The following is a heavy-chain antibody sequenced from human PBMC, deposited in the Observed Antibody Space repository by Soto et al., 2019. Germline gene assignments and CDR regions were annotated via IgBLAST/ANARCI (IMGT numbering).Heavy chain of an antibody. V-gene: IGHV4-34*01. Sequence: SETLSLTCAFYGGSFSGYYWSLIRQPPGKGLEWIGEINHSGSTNYNPSLKSRVTISVDTSKNQFSLKLSSVTAADTAVYYCAGRRDIQVVPAAARYYYYYYMDVWGKGTTVTVSS. CDR1: GGSFSGYY. CDR3: AGRRDIQVVPAAARYYYYYYMDV. CDR2: INHSGST. D-gene: IGHD2-2*01. J-gene: IGHJ6*03.